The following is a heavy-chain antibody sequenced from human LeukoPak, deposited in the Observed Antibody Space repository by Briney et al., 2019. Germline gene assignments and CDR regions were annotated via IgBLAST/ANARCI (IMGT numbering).Heavy chain of an antibody. CDR2: ISYDGSNK. CDR3: ARDRGYSYFGY. CDR1: GFTFSSYG. J-gene: IGHJ4*02. Sequence: GGSLRLSCAASGFTFSSYGMHWVRQAPGKGLEWVAVISYDGSNKYYADSVKGRFTISRDNAKNSLYLQMNSLRAEDTAVYYCARDRGYSYFGYWGQGTLVTVSS. D-gene: IGHD5-18*01. V-gene: IGHV3-30*03.